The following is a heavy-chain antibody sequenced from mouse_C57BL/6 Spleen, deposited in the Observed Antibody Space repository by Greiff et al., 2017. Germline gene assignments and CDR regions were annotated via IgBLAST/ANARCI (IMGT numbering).Heavy chain of an antibody. D-gene: IGHD1-1*01. CDR1: GFNIKDDY. Sequence: EVQLQQSGAELVRPGASVKLSCTASGFNIKDDYMHWVKQRPEQGLEWIGWIDPENGDTEYASKFQGKATITADTSSNTAYLQLSSLTSEDTAVYYCTTYDYYGSSYGAMDYWGQGTSVTVSS. V-gene: IGHV14-4*01. CDR3: TTYDYYGSSYGAMDY. CDR2: IDPENGDT. J-gene: IGHJ4*01.